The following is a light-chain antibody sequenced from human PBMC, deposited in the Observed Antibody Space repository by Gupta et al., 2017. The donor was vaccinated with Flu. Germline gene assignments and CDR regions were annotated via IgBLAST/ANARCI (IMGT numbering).Light chain of an antibody. V-gene: IGKV3-11*01. CDR1: QSVSTY. CDR2: DVS. Sequence: EIVLTQSPATLSLSPGERATLSCRASQSVSTYLAWYQQKPGQAPRLLIYDVSNRDTGIPARFSGSGSGKDLTLTISGREQEDFAGYCCQQRNNWPRLTFGGGTKVEMK. CDR3: QQRNNWPRLT. J-gene: IGKJ4*01.